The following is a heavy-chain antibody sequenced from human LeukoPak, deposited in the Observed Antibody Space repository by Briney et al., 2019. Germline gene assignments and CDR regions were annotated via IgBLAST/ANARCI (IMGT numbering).Heavy chain of an antibody. CDR1: GYTLTSDG. D-gene: IGHD6-13*01. CDR3: ARSLRIAAAGQH. J-gene: IGHJ1*01. V-gene: IGHV1-18*01. CDR2: ISAYNGNT. Sequence: ASVKVSSKASGYTLTSDGISWGRQTPGQGLERRGWISAYNGNTNYAQKLQGRVTMTTDTSTSTAYMELRSLRSDDTAVYYCARSLRIAAAGQHWGQGTLVTVSS.